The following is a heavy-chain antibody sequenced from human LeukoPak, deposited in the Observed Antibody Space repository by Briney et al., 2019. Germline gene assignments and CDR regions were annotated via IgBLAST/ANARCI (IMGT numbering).Heavy chain of an antibody. CDR2: IIPILGIA. CDR3: ASDCGRVMVRGEYYFDY. D-gene: IGHD3-10*01. J-gene: IGHJ4*02. Sequence: SVKVSCKASGGTFSSYTISWVRQAPGQGLEWMGRIIPILGIANYAQKFQGRVTITADKSTSTAYMELSSLRSEDTAVYYCASDCGRVMVRGEYYFDYWGQGTLVTVSS. V-gene: IGHV1-69*02. CDR1: GGTFSSYT.